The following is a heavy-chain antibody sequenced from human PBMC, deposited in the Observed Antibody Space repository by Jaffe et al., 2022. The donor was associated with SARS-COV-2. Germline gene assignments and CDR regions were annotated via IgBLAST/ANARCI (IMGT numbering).Heavy chain of an antibody. CDR3: ARPRPGAIDGSDAFHV. J-gene: IGHJ3*01. Sequence: QLQLQESGPGLVRPSETLSLTCTVSGGSISSAGYFWAWIRQPPGKGLEWIGSKFYSGSTYINPSLKSRVAVSVDPSKRQFSLRLMSVTAADTAVYYCARPRPGAIDGSDAFHVWGQGTMVTVSS. CDR1: GGSISSAGYF. D-gene: IGHD2-2*02. CDR2: KFYSGST. V-gene: IGHV4-39*01.